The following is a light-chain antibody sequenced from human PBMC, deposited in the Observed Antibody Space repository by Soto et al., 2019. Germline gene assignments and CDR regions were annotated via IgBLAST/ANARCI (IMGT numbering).Light chain of an antibody. CDR3: RQYDSLPLT. J-gene: IGKJ4*02. CDR2: DAS. CDR1: QGVGVY. Sequence: DIQMTQAPSSLSARVGDRITITCQASQGVGVYLDWYQQKPGKAPKVLIYDASSMKTGVPSRFSGSGSGTLFTLTISSLQSEDFATYYCRQYDSLPLTFGGGTKVEIK. V-gene: IGKV1-33*01.